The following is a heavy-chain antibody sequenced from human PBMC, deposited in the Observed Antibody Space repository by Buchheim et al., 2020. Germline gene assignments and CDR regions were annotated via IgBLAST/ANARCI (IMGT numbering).Heavy chain of an antibody. V-gene: IGHV4-34*01. CDR2: INHSGST. J-gene: IGHJ5*02. D-gene: IGHD6-13*01. CDR3: ARGIRLRAAAGTGWFDP. CDR1: GGSFSGYY. Sequence: QVQLQQWGAGLLKPSETLSLTCAVYGGSFSGYYWSWIRQPPGKGLEWIGEINHSGSTNYNPSLKSRVTISVDTSKNQFSLQLSSVTAADTAVYYCARGIRLRAAAGTGWFDPWGQGTL.